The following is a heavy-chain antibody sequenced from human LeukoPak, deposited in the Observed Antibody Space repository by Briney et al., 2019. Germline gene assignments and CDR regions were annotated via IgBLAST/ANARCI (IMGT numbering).Heavy chain of an antibody. Sequence: GGSLRLSCAASGFTFSTYDMHWVRQAPGKGLEWVAFIQYDGSNKHYADSVKGRFSISRDQSKNTLYLQMNSLRAEATAVYYCAKAHSGSYFDYWGQGTLVTVSS. CDR1: GFTFSTYD. CDR2: IQYDGSNK. V-gene: IGHV3-30*02. CDR3: AKAHSGSYFDY. D-gene: IGHD1-26*01. J-gene: IGHJ4*02.